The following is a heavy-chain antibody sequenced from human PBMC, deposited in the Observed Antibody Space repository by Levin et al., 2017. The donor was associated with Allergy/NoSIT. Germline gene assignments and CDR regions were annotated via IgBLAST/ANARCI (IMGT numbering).Heavy chain of an antibody. CDR1: GYTFTSYG. D-gene: IGHD6-13*01. CDR2: ISAYNGNT. J-gene: IGHJ4*02. Sequence: GESLKISCKASGYTFTSYGISWVRQAPGQGLEWMGWISAYNGNTNYAQKLQGRVTMTTDTSTSTAYMELRSLRSDDTAVYYCARDPSIAAAGTFFDYWGQGTLVTVSS. CDR3: ARDPSIAAAGTFFDY. V-gene: IGHV1-18*01.